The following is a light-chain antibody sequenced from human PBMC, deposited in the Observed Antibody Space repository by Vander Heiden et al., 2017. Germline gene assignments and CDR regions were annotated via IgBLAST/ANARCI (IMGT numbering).Light chain of an antibody. Sequence: EVELTLSPDTLSVSPGETATLSCRSSHSIRRNLAWYQQKYGQAPRLLISGASTRATGIPARFSASGSGTEFTLTISSLQSEDFAVYYCQQYDNWPVTFGGGTKVEIK. V-gene: IGKV3-15*01. CDR2: GAS. CDR1: HSIRRN. CDR3: QQYDNWPVT. J-gene: IGKJ4*01.